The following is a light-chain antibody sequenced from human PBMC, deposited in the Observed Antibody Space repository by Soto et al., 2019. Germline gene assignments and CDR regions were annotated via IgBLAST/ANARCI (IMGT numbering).Light chain of an antibody. CDR2: GNS. V-gene: IGLV1-40*01. CDR1: SSNIGAGYD. CDR3: QSYASSLSGVV. Sequence: QSVLTQPPSVSGAPGQRVTISCTGSSSNIGAGYDVHWYQHLPGTAPKLFIYGNSNRPSGVPDRFSGSKSGTSASLAITGLQAEDEADYYCQSYASSLSGVVFGGGTKLTVL. J-gene: IGLJ2*01.